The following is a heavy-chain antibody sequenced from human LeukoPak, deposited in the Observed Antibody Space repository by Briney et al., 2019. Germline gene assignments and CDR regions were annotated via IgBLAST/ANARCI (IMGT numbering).Heavy chain of an antibody. CDR3: AKVPPSISAAGNWLGP. J-gene: IGHJ5*02. Sequence: ASVKVSCKASGYTFTGYYIHWVRQAPGQGLEWMGRINPNTGGTDYAQKFQGRVTMTRDTSITTAYMELSRLTSDDTAIYYCAKVPPSISAAGNWLGPWGQGALVTVSS. D-gene: IGHD6-13*01. CDR2: INPNTGGT. CDR1: GYTFTGYY. V-gene: IGHV1-2*06.